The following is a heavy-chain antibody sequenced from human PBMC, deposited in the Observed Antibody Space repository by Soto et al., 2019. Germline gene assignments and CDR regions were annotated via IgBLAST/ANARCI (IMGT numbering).Heavy chain of an antibody. J-gene: IGHJ4*02. CDR1: GFTLGRYG. V-gene: IGHV3-23*01. CDR3: AKDRDSLRDYFHY. Sequence: PGGSLRLSCAASGFTLGRYGMSWVRQAPGKGLEWVSAVSTNGQGIYYADSVRGRFTISRDFSKNTVFLHMDSLRAEDTAVYYCAKDRDSLRDYFHYWGQGTTVTVSS. CDR2: VSTNGQGI.